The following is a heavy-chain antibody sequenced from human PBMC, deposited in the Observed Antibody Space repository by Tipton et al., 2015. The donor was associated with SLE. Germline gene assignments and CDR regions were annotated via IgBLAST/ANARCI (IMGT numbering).Heavy chain of an antibody. CDR1: GGSFSGYY. V-gene: IGHV4-34*01. J-gene: IGHJ3*02. CDR3: ARPHSGSYFDAFDI. D-gene: IGHD1-26*01. Sequence: LRLSCAVYGGSFSGYYWSWIRQPPGKGLEWIGEINHSGSTNYNPSLKSRVTISVDTSKNQFSLKLSSVTAADTAVYYCARPHSGSYFDAFDIWGQGTMVTVSS. CDR2: INHSGST.